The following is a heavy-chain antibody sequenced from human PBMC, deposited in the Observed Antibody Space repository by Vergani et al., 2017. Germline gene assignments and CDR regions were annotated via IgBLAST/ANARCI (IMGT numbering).Heavy chain of an antibody. V-gene: IGHV4-39*07. Sequence: QLQLQESGPGLVKPSETLSLTCTVSGGSISSSSYYWGWIRQPPGKGLEWIWSIYYSGSTYYNPSLKSRVTISVDTSKNQFSLKLSSVTAADTAVYYCARGVSSGWYGGNYXFDYWGQGTLVTVSS. D-gene: IGHD6-19*01. J-gene: IGHJ4*02. CDR1: GGSISSSSYY. CDR3: ARGVSSGWYGGNYXFDY. CDR2: IYYSGST.